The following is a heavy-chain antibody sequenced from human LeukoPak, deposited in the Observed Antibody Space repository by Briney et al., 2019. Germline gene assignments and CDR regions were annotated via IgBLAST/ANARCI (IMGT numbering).Heavy chain of an antibody. J-gene: IGHJ4*02. Sequence: GGSLRLSCLASGYTFSSYSINWVRQAPGKGLEWVSSISVRSNYIYYADSVRGRFRISRDDARDSLFLEMNSLRAEDTAVYYCVRLRRNSDASGFYYYYDFWGQGTLVTVSS. CDR2: ISVRSNYI. V-gene: IGHV3-21*01. D-gene: IGHD3-22*01. CDR1: GYTFSSYS. CDR3: VRLRRNSDASGFYYYYDF.